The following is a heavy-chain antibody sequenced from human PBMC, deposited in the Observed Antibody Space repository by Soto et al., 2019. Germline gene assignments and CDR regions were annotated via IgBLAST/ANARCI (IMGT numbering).Heavy chain of an antibody. Sequence: ESGGGLVKPGGSLRLSCAASGFSLSDYYMGWIRQAPGKGLEWISFISNSDNTIYYADSMKGRFTISRGNAENSLFLQMNSLRVEDTAVYYCATYGGYVRSLDYWGQGTLVTVSS. J-gene: IGHJ4*02. CDR2: ISNSDNTI. CDR3: ATYGGYVRSLDY. D-gene: IGHD5-12*01. CDR1: GFSLSDYY. V-gene: IGHV3-11*01.